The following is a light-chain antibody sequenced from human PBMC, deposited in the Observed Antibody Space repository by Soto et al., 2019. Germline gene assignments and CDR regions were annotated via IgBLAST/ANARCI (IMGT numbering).Light chain of an antibody. V-gene: IGLV3-27*01. CDR3: YSAADNKGV. J-gene: IGLJ3*02. CDR2: KDS. Sequence: SYELTQPASVSLSPGQTARITSSGDVLAKKYARWFQQKPGQAPVLVIYKDSERPSGIPERFSGSSSGTTVTLTISGAQVEDEADYYCYSAADNKGVFGGGTKLTVL. CDR1: VLAKKY.